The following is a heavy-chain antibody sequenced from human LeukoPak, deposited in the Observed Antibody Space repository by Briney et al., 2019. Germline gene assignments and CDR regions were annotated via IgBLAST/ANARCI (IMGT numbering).Heavy chain of an antibody. CDR3: ARDLSQDGSGSYYPYFDY. D-gene: IGHD3-10*01. CDR2: ISSSSDYI. CDR1: GFTFSSYS. V-gene: IGHV3-21*01. Sequence: PGGSLRLSCAASGFTFSSYSMNWVRQAPGKGLEWVSFISSSSDYIYYADSVKGRFTISRDNAKSSLYLQMNSLRAEDTAVYYCARDLSQDGSGSYYPYFDYWGQGTLVTVSS. J-gene: IGHJ4*02.